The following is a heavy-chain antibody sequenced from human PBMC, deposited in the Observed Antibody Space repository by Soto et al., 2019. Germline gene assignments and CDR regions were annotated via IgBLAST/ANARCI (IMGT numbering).Heavy chain of an antibody. CDR3: ARVGGWFDP. CDR2: IYHSGST. V-gene: IGHV4-38-2*01. J-gene: IGHJ5*02. D-gene: IGHD3-10*01. Sequence: SETLSLTCAVSGYSISSGYYWGWIRQPPGKGLEWIGSIYHSGSTYYNPSLKSRVTISVDTSKNQFSLKLSSVTAADTAVYYCARVGGWFDPWGQGTLVTVPS. CDR1: GYSISSGYY.